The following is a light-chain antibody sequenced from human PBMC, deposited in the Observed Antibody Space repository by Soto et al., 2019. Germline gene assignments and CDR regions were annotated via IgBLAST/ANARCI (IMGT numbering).Light chain of an antibody. V-gene: IGKV3-15*01. Sequence: EIVMTQSPATLSVSPGERATLSCRASQSISTELAWYQQKPGQPPRLLIYSASTRATGVPARFTGSGSGSEFTLTISGLQSEDFAVYYCQQGSTFGQGTKLEIK. CDR3: QQGST. J-gene: IGKJ2*01. CDR2: SAS. CDR1: QSISTE.